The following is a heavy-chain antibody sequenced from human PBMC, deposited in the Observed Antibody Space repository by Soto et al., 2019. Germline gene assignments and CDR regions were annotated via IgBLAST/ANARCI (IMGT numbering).Heavy chain of an antibody. CDR2: ISYDGSNK. V-gene: IGHV3-30*18. CDR3: AKVRLGELSSPDSYFDY. Sequence: GGSLRLSCAASGFTFSSYGMHWVRQAPGKGLEWVAVISYDGSNKYYADSVKGRFTISRDNSKNTLYLQMNSLRAEDTAVYYCAKVRLGELSSPDSYFDYWGKGTLVTVSS. J-gene: IGHJ4*02. D-gene: IGHD3-16*02. CDR1: GFTFSSYG.